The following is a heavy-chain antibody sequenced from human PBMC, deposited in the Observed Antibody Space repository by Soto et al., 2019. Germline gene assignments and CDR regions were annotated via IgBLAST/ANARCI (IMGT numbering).Heavy chain of an antibody. V-gene: IGHV4-39*01. Sequence: SETLSLTCTVSGGSISSSSYYWGWIRQPPGKGLEWIGSIYYSGSTYYNPSLKSRVTISVDTSKNQFSLKLSSVTAADTAVYYCARRWSSWYGSYYYYGMDVWGQGTTVTVSS. CDR1: GGSISSSSYY. CDR2: IYYSGST. D-gene: IGHD6-13*01. CDR3: ARRWSSWYGSYYYYGMDV. J-gene: IGHJ6*02.